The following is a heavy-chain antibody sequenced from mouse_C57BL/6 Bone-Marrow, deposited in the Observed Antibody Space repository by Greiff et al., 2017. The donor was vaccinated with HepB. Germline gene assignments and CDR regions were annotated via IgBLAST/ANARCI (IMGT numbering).Heavy chain of an antibody. Sequence: VQGVESGPELVKPGASVKISCKASGYAFSSSWMNWVKQRPGKGLEWIGRIYPGDGDTNYNGKFKGKATLTADKSTSTAYMQLSSLTSEDSAVYFCARKNYGSSPLYAMDYWGQGTSVTVSS. CDR3: ARKNYGSSPLYAMDY. J-gene: IGHJ4*01. V-gene: IGHV1-82*01. CDR1: GYAFSSSW. CDR2: IYPGDGDT. D-gene: IGHD1-1*01.